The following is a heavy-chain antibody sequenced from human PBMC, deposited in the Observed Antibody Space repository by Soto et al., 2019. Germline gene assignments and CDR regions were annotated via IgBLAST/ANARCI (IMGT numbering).Heavy chain of an antibody. CDR3: ARDWTSPMIGFSYGMDV. CDR1: GFRFSAYW. V-gene: IGHV3-7*01. Sequence: SGGSLSLSCAAAGFRFSAYWMTWVRQAPGKGVEWVANIKQDGTEKHHVDSVEGRFTISRDNAKNLLYLQMYGLSGEATAVYYCARDWTSPMIGFSYGMDVWGQGTTVTVSS. D-gene: IGHD3-16*01. J-gene: IGHJ6*02. CDR2: IKQDGTEK.